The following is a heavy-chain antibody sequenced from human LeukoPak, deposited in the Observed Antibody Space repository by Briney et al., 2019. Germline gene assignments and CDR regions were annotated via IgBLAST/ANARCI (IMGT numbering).Heavy chain of an antibody. D-gene: IGHD1-26*01. V-gene: IGHV3-43D*04. J-gene: IGHJ4*02. CDR1: GFTFDDYG. Sequence: GGFLRLSCAASGFTFDDYGMHWVRQAPGKGLEWVSLITWDGGRTYYADSVKGRFTISRDNSKNSLYLHMNSLRPEDTDLYYCVKGGSYYGYFDYWGQGTLVTVSS. CDR2: ITWDGGRT. CDR3: VKGGSYYGYFDY.